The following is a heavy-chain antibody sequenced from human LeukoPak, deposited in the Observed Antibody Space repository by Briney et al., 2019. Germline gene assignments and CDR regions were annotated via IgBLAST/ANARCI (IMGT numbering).Heavy chain of an antibody. CDR2: INPNSGGT. CDR1: GYTFTAYY. V-gene: IGHV1-2*02. J-gene: IGHJ4*02. Sequence: GVSVKVSCKASGYTFTAYYMHWVRQAPGQGLEWMGWINPNSGGTNYEQKFQGRVTMTRDTSISTAYMELSRLKSDDTAVYYCARQRRFGELLPTDWGQGTLVTVPS. D-gene: IGHD3-10*01. CDR3: ARQRRFGELLPTD.